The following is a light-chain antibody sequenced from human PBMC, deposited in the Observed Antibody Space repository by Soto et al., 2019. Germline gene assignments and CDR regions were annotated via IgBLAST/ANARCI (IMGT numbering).Light chain of an antibody. Sequence: DIQMTQSPSSLSASVGDRVTIACRASQSIRSYLNWYQQKPGKAPKLLIYAASSLQSGVPSRFSSSGSGTDFTLTISSLQPEDDATYYCHQSYITPRTFGQGTTVEIK. CDR2: AAS. V-gene: IGKV1-39*01. CDR3: HQSYITPRT. CDR1: QSIRSY. J-gene: IGKJ1*01.